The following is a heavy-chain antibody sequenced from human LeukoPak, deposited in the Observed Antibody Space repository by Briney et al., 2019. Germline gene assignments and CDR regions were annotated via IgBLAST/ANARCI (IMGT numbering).Heavy chain of an antibody. CDR2: IKEDGSEK. V-gene: IGHV3-7*04. Sequence: PGGSLRLSCAASGFSFSDFWMTWVRQAPGKGLEWVANIKEDGSEKYYVDSVKGRFTISRDNAKNSLYLQMNSLRAEDTAVYYCARGVIDYWGQGTLVTVSS. CDR3: ARGVIDY. D-gene: IGHD3-22*01. CDR1: GFSFSDFW. J-gene: IGHJ4*02.